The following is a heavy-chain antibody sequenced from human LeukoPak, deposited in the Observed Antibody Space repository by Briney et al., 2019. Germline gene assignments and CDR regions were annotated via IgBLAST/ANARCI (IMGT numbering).Heavy chain of an antibody. CDR3: AKAQPNSSPGFDY. J-gene: IGHJ4*02. Sequence: GRSLRLSCAASGFTFDDYAMHWVRQAPGKGLEWVSGISWNSGSIGYADSVKGRFTISRDNAKNSLYLQMNSLRAEDTALYYCAKAQPNSSPGFDYWGQGTLVTVSS. D-gene: IGHD3-22*01. CDR2: ISWNSGSI. V-gene: IGHV3-9*01. CDR1: GFTFDDYA.